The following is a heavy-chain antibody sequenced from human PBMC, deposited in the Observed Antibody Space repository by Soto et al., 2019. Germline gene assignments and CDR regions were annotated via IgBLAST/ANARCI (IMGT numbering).Heavy chain of an antibody. CDR3: VREDDGVDRDYYGLDV. CDR2: IHYSGSV. Sequence: QVQLQESDPGLVRPSHTLSLTCTVSGGSISVEHYHWTCIRQPPGKGLEWIGYIHYSGSVYSNPSLQSRLSMSVDTSKNLFSLKLASVTAADTAVYCCVREDDGVDRDYYGLDVWGQGTTVTVSS. V-gene: IGHV4-30-4*01. J-gene: IGHJ6*02. D-gene: IGHD4-17*01. CDR1: GGSISVEHYH.